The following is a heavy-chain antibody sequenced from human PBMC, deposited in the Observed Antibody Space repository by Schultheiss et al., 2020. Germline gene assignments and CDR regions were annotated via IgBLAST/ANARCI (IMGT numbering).Heavy chain of an antibody. CDR3: AKDVGFDWLLSPWCDP. V-gene: IGHV3-9*02. D-gene: IGHD3-9*01. CDR1: GFISSSYW. CDR2: ISWNSGSI. J-gene: IGHJ5*02. Sequence: GGSLRLSCAASGFISSSYWMSWVRQAPGEGLEWVSGISWNSGSIGYADSVKGRFTISRDNSKNTLYLQMNSLRAEDTAVYYCAKDVGFDWLLSPWCDPWGPGNLGTVAS.